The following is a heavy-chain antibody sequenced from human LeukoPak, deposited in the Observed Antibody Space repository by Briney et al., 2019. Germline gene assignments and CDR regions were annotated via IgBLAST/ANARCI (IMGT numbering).Heavy chain of an antibody. CDR2: IKQDGNEK. J-gene: IGHJ4*02. V-gene: IGHV3-7*05. D-gene: IGHD6-19*01. CDR1: GFTFSSYY. CDR3: AGGRGWLVEY. Sequence: AGGSLRLSCAASGFTFSSYYMAWFRQAPGKGLEWVANIKQDGNEKYYVDSVKGRFTISRDNAKNSLFLQLNSLRVEDTAVYYCAGGRGWLVEYWGQGTLVTVSS.